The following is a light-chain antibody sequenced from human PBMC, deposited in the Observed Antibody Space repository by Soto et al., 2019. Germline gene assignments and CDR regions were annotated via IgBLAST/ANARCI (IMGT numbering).Light chain of an antibody. V-gene: IGKV1-17*01. CDR3: LQYNSYPWT. CDR1: QGIRKD. J-gene: IGKJ1*01. CDR2: AAS. Sequence: DIQMTQSPSSLSASVGDRVTITCRASQGIRKDLGWYQQKPGKAPKRLIYAASSLQTGVPSRFGGSGSGTEFTLTISSLQPEDFASYYCLQYNSYPWTFGQGTKVEIE.